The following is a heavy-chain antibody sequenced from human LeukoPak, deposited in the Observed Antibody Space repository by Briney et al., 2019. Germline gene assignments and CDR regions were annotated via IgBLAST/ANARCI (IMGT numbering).Heavy chain of an antibody. D-gene: IGHD5-12*01. V-gene: IGHV4-59*01. CDR2: IYYSGST. CDR1: GGSISSYY. Sequence: PSEALSLTCTVSGGSISSYYWSWIRQPPGKGLEWIGYIYYSGSTNHNPSLKSRVAISVDTSKNQFSLKLSSVTAADTAVYYCARVVYSGYDFRGAMDVWGKGTTVTVSS. CDR3: ARVVYSGYDFRGAMDV. J-gene: IGHJ6*03.